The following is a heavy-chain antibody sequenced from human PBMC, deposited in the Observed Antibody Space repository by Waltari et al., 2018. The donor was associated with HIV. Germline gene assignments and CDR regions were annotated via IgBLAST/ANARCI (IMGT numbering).Heavy chain of an antibody. J-gene: IGHJ6*02. Sequence: QVQLVQSGAEVKKPGSSVKVSCKASGGTFNSYSFSWVRQAPGQGLEWRGGISPLFEIANYAHEFQGRVMITAEESTSTAYMELSSLRFEDTAVYYCARVPLGYCSEQVPRCPFYGMDVWGQGTTVTVSS. D-gene: IGHD2-15*01. CDR1: GGTFNSYS. V-gene: IGHV1-69*12. CDR2: ISPLFEIA. CDR3: ARVPLGYCSEQVPRCPFYGMDV.